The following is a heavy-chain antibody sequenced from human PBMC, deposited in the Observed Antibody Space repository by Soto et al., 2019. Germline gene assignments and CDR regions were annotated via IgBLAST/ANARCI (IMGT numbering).Heavy chain of an antibody. Sequence: PGGSLRLSCPASGFTFRAYGIHWVRQAPAKGLEWVAVISHDGRNKYYADSVKGRFAVSRDNSKNTLYLQMNSLRAEDTAVYYCAKDAAAGTDRPDIWGQGTMVTVSS. V-gene: IGHV3-30*18. D-gene: IGHD6-13*01. CDR1: GFTFRAYG. CDR2: ISHDGRNK. J-gene: IGHJ3*02. CDR3: AKDAAAGTDRPDI.